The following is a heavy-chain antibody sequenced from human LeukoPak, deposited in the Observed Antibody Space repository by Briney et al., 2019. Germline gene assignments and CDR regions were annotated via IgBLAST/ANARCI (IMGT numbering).Heavy chain of an antibody. Sequence: GRSLRLSCAASGFTFTTYGMHWVRQAPGKGLEWVAIISCDGSYEYYADSVKGRFTISRDTSKNTLYLQMNSLKLEDTAVYYCAKDRGGSYRGAFDYWGQGTLVTVSS. CDR2: ISCDGSYE. CDR1: GFTFTTYG. CDR3: AKDRGGSYRGAFDY. D-gene: IGHD1-26*01. V-gene: IGHV3-30*18. J-gene: IGHJ4*02.